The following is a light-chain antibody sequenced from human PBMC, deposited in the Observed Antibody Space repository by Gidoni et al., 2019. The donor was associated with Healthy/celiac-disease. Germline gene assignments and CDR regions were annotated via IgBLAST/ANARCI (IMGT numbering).Light chain of an antibody. V-gene: IGKV1-33*01. Sequence: DIQMTQSPSSLSASVGDRVTITCQASQDISNYLNWYQQKPGKAPKLLIYDASNLETGVPSRFSGSGSGTDFTFTISSLQPEDIATYYCQQYDKLPITFGQXTRLEIK. J-gene: IGKJ5*01. CDR3: QQYDKLPIT. CDR1: QDISNY. CDR2: DAS.